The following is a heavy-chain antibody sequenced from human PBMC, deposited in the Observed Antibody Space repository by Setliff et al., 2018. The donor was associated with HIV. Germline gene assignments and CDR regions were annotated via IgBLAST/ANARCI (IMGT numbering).Heavy chain of an antibody. V-gene: IGHV3-23*01. Sequence: GGSLRLSCAASGFTFTNYAMSWVRQAPGKGLEWVSVISGSGGSTYYADSVKGRFTISRDNSKNTLNLQMNSLRAEDTAVYYCASGYSSSSPRRDYWGQGTLVTVSS. CDR1: GFTFTNYA. CDR3: ASGYSSSSPRRDY. D-gene: IGHD6-6*01. J-gene: IGHJ4*02. CDR2: ISGSGGST.